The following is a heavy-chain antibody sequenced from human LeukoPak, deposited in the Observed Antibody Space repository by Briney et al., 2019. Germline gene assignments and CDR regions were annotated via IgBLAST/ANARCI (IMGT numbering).Heavy chain of an antibody. D-gene: IGHD3-22*01. V-gene: IGHV1-69*04. CDR2: IIPILGIA. J-gene: IGHJ5*02. CDR1: GSTFSSYA. CDR3: AGYYYDSSGYDNWFDP. Sequence: SVKVSCKASGSTFSSYAISWVRQAPGQGLEWMGRIIPILGIANYAQKFQGRVTITADKSTSTAYMELSSLRSEDTAVYYCAGYYYDSSGYDNWFDPWGQGTLVTVSS.